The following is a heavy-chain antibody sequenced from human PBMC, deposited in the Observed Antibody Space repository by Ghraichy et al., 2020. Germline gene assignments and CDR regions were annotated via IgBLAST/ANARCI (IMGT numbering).Heavy chain of an antibody. CDR2: ISSSTSRTTYI. CDR3: ARGVDGMDV. D-gene: IGHD5-12*01. V-gene: IGHV3-21*01. CDR1: GFTFSSFP. Sequence: GGSLRLSCAASGFTFSSFPMNWVRQAPGKGLEWVSAISSSTSRTTYIYYVDAGKGRFTIYRDNAQNSLKWKMNSLRAEDSVVYYCARGVDGMDVWGQGTTVTVSS. J-gene: IGHJ6*02.